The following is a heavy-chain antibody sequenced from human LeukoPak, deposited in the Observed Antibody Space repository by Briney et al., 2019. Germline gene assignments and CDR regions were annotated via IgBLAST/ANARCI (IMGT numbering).Heavy chain of an antibody. V-gene: IGHV3-49*04. J-gene: IGHJ6*02. D-gene: IGHD4-17*01. CDR2: IRSKAYGGTT. Sequence: GRSLRLSCTASGFTFGDYAMSWVRQPPPKGLEWVGFIRSKAYGGTTEYAASVKGTFTISRDDSKSIAYLQMNSLKTEDTAVYYCTRVGYGDYVNYYYYGMDVWGQGTTVTVSS. CDR3: TRVGYGDYVNYYYYGMDV. CDR1: GFTFGDYA.